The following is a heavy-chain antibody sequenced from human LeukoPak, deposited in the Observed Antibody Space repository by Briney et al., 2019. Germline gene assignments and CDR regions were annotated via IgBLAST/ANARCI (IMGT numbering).Heavy chain of an antibody. CDR2: TYYRSKWYN. J-gene: IGHJ4*02. CDR1: GDSVSSNSAA. CDR3: ARQEPQYHYGGSYFDY. D-gene: IGHD4-23*01. V-gene: IGHV6-1*01. Sequence: SQTLSLTCAISGDSVSSNSAAWNWIRQSPSRGLEWLGRTYYRSKWYNDYAVSVKSRITINPDTSKNQFSLQLNSVTPEDTAVYYCARQEPQYHYGGSYFDYWGQGTLVTVSS.